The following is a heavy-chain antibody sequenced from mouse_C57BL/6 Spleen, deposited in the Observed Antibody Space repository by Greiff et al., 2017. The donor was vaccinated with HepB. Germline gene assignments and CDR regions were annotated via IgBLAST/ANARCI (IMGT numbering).Heavy chain of an antibody. J-gene: IGHJ4*01. CDR1: GYTFTSYW. V-gene: IGHV1-53*01. Sequence: QVHVKQPGTELVKPGASVKLSCKASGYTFTSYWMHWVKQRPGQGLEWIGNINPSNGGTNYNEKFKSKATLTVDKSSSTAYMQLSSLTSEDSAVYYCANSYSNPGAMDYWGQGTSVTVSS. CDR3: ANSYSNPGAMDY. D-gene: IGHD2-5*01. CDR2: INPSNGGT.